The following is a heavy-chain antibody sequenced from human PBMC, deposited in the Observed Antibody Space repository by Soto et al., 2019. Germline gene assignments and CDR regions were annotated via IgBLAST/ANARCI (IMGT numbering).Heavy chain of an antibody. CDR2: VYYSGTT. Sequence: SETLSLTCTVSGGSISSEIYYWNWIRQSPGKVLEWIGSVYYSGTTYYSPYLKSRVSISINTSKNQFSLQLITVTAADTAVYYCAREPGQLDTGRYLYYGLDVCGLGTTVTVSS. CDR1: GGSISSEIYY. V-gene: IGHV4-39*02. D-gene: IGHD6-6*01. CDR3: AREPGQLDTGRYLYYGLDV. J-gene: IGHJ6*02.